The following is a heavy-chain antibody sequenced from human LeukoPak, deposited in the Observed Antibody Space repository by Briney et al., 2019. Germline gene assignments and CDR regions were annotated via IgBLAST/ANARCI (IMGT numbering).Heavy chain of an antibody. V-gene: IGHV1-69*13. CDR1: GYTFTSYD. Sequence: ASVKVSCKASGYTFTSYDINWVRQATGQGLEWMGGIIPIFGTANYAQKFQGRVTITADESTSTAYMELSSLRSEDTAVYYCARGHGDYVSKARRGYYYYMDVWGKGTTVTISS. J-gene: IGHJ6*03. D-gene: IGHD4-17*01. CDR2: IIPIFGTA. CDR3: ARGHGDYVSKARRGYYYYMDV.